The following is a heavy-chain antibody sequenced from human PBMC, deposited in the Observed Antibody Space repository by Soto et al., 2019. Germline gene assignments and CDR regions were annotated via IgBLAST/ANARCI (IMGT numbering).Heavy chain of an antibody. CDR3: ARSEGRTYYDFWSGYYYYGMDV. Sequence: ASVKVSCKASGYTFTSYYMHRVRQAPGQGLEWVGIINPSGGSTSYAQKFQGRVTMTRDTSTSTVYMELSSLRSEDTAVYYCARSEGRTYYDFWSGYYYYGMDVWGQGTTVTVS. D-gene: IGHD3-3*01. CDR1: GYTFTSYY. J-gene: IGHJ6*02. V-gene: IGHV1-46*01. CDR2: INPSGGST.